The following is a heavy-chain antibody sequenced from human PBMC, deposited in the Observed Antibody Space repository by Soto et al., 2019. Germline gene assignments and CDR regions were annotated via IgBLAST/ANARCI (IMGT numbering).Heavy chain of an antibody. CDR1: GGSISSYY. J-gene: IGHJ4*02. Sequence: SSETLSLTCTVSGGSISSYYWSWIRQPPGKGLEWIGYIYYSGSTYYNPSLKSRVTISVDTSKNQFSLKLSSVTAADTAVYYCASLAVNYYDSSGFDYWGQGTLVTVSS. V-gene: IGHV4-59*08. CDR3: ASLAVNYYDSSGFDY. D-gene: IGHD3-22*01. CDR2: IYYSGST.